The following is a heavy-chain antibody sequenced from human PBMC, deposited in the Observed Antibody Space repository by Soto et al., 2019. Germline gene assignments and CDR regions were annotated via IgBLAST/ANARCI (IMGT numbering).Heavy chain of an antibody. CDR3: ARKTGYSSSWYFDY. Sequence: SATLALTCTVSGGSISSYYWSWIRQPPGKGLEWIGYIYYSGSTNYNPSLKSRVTISVDTSKNQFSLKLSSVTAADTAVYYCARKTGYSSSWYFDYWGQGTLVTVS. D-gene: IGHD6-13*01. CDR1: GGSISSYY. CDR2: IYYSGST. J-gene: IGHJ4*02. V-gene: IGHV4-59*01.